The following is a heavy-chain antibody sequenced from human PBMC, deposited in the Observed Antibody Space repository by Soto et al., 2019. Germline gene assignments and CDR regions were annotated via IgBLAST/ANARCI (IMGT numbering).Heavy chain of an antibody. CDR1: GGTFSTYT. Sequence: ASVKVSCKASGGTFSTYTISWVRQAPGQGLEWMGRIIPMFGIAIYAQEFQGRVTITADKSTSTAYMEVSSLRSEDTAVYYCARGGPSNWDALDIWGQGTMVT. CDR2: IIPMFGIA. D-gene: IGHD6-13*01. V-gene: IGHV1-69*02. J-gene: IGHJ3*02. CDR3: ARGGPSNWDALDI.